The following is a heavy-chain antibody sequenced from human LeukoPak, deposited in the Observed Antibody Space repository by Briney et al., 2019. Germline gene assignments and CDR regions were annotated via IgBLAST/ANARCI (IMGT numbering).Heavy chain of an antibody. CDR3: AKAPVTSCRGAFCYPFDY. V-gene: IGHV3-23*01. D-gene: IGHD2-15*01. J-gene: IGHJ4*02. CDR2: MSSSDDGR. CDR1: GFSFSSYA. Sequence: GGSLRLSCATSGFSFSSYAMSWVRQAPGKGREWVSAMSSSDDGRYYAASVRGRFTISRGTSRSTLYLQMNSLRAEDAAVYYCAKAPVTSCRGAFCYPFDYWGQGTLVTVSS.